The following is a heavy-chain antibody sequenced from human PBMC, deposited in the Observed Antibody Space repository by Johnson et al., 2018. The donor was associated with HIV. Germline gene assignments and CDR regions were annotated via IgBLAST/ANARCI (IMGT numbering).Heavy chain of an antibody. CDR1: GFIFSDYY. V-gene: IGHV3-11*04. CDR2: ISSSGTTI. Sequence: QVQLVESGGGLVKPGGSLRLSCAASGFIFSDYYMSWIRQAPGKGLEWVSYISSSGTTIHYADSVKGRFTISRDNAKNSLYLQMNSLRAEDTAVYYCARDATPWGGDYVGYAFDLWGQGTVVTVSP. J-gene: IGHJ3*01. D-gene: IGHD4-17*01. CDR3: ARDATPWGGDYVGYAFDL.